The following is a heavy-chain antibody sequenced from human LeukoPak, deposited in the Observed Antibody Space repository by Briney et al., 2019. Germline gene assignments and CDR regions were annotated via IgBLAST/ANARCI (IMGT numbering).Heavy chain of an antibody. CDR3: AIWAGAATGFSGPFDY. J-gene: IGHJ4*02. CDR1: GLTFSTHG. CDR2: ISPSTSAI. Sequence: GGSLRLSCVASGLTFSTHGMHWVRQAPGKGLDWISYISPSTSAIYYANSVKGRFTISRDNAKNTLYLQMNSLRAKDTAWYYFAIWAGAATGFSGPFDYWGQGILVTVSS. V-gene: IGHV3-48*01. D-gene: IGHD6-13*01.